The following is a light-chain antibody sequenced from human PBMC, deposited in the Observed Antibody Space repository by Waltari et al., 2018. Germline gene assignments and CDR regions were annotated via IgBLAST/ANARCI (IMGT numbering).Light chain of an antibody. CDR2: GAS. V-gene: IGKV3-20*01. CDR1: QSVSSNY. Sequence: EIVLTQSPGTLSLSPGERATLPCRASQSVSSNYLAWYQQKPVQAPRLFIYGASSRGTGIPDRFSGSGSGTAFTLTISRLEPEDFAVYYCQQYGRSSYTFGQGTKLEIK. CDR3: QQYGRSSYT. J-gene: IGKJ2*01.